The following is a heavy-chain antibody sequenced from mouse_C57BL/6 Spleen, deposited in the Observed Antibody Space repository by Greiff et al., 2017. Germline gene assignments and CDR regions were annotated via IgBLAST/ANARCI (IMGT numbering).Heavy chain of an antibody. CDR3: VREERGYDGFDY. CDR1: GFSFNTYA. J-gene: IGHJ2*01. Sequence: EVKLVESGGGLVQPKGSLKLSCAASGFSFNTYAMNWVRQAPGKGLEWVARIRSKSNNYATYYADSVKDRFTISRDDSESMLYLQMNNLKTEDTAMYYCVREERGYDGFDYWGQGTTLTVSS. V-gene: IGHV10-1*01. D-gene: IGHD2-2*01. CDR2: IRSKSNNYAT.